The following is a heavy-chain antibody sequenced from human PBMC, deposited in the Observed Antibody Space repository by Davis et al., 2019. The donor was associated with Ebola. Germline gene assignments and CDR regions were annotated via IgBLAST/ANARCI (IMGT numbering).Heavy chain of an antibody. CDR3: ARVGQHPGDYYYGMDV. Sequence: PGGSLRLSCAASGFTFSSYGMHWVRQAPGKGLEWVAVISYDGSNKYYADSVKGRFTISRDNAKNSLYLQMNSLRDEDTAVYYCARVGQHPGDYYYGMDVWGKGTTVTVSS. CDR2: ISYDGSNK. D-gene: IGHD6-13*01. V-gene: IGHV3-30*03. J-gene: IGHJ6*04. CDR1: GFTFSSYG.